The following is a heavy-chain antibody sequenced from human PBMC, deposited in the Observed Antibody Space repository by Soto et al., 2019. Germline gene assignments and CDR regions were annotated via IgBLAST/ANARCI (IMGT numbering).Heavy chain of an antibody. CDR1: GFTFSSYS. V-gene: IGHV3-21*01. CDR3: ARDIVVVPAADYYGMDV. Sequence: PGGSLRLSCAASGFTFSSYSMNWVRQAPGKGLEWVSSISSSSSYIYYADSVKGRFTISRDNAKNSLYLQMNSLRAEDTAVYYCARDIVVVPAADYYGMDVCGQGTTVIVSS. J-gene: IGHJ6*02. D-gene: IGHD2-2*01. CDR2: ISSSSSYI.